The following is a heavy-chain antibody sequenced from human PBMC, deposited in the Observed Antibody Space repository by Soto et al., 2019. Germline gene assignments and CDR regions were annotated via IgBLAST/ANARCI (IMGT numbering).Heavy chain of an antibody. CDR2: IYPGDSDT. CDR3: AKQAGAKSNGMDV. J-gene: IGHJ6*02. V-gene: IGHV5-51*01. D-gene: IGHD1-26*01. CDR1: VYSFTSYW. Sequence: LGESLKISCKGSVYSFTSYWISWVRQMPGKGLEWMGIIYPGDSDTRYSPSFQGQVTISADKSIGTAYLQWSSLKASDTAMYYCAKQAGAKSNGMDVWGQGNTVTV.